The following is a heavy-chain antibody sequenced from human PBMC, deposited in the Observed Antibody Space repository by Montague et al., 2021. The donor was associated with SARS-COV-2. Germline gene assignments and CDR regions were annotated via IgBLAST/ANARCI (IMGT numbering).Heavy chain of an antibody. CDR2: ISHDESNY. J-gene: IGHJ4*01. CDR1: RLPFNGYA. D-gene: IGHD1-26*01. Sequence: SLKLSCAASRLPFNGYAMHWVRQAPGKGLEWLSLISHDESNYRYADSVKGRFTISRDNSKNTLYLQMDSLRPEDTAVYYCAREGYRSGSFYIDYWGQGTLVTVSS. V-gene: IGHV3-30*04. CDR3: AREGYRSGSFYIDY.